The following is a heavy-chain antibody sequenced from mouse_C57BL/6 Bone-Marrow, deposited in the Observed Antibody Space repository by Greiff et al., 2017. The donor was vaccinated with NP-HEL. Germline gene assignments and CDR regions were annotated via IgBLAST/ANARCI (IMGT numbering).Heavy chain of an antibody. CDR3: ARQRMITTIAWFAY. Sequence: EVHLVESGGGLVKPGGSLKLSCAASGFTFSSYTMSWVRQTPEKRLEWVATISGGGGNTYYPDSVKGRFTISRDNAKNTLYLQMSSLRSEDTALYYCARQRMITTIAWFAYWGQGTLVTVSA. CDR1: GFTFSSYT. CDR2: ISGGGGNT. V-gene: IGHV5-9*01. J-gene: IGHJ3*01. D-gene: IGHD2-4*01.